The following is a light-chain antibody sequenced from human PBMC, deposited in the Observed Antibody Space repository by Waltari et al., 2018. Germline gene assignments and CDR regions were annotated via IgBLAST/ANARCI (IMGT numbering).Light chain of an antibody. CDR3: GAWDSRLTAQL. CDR2: YNN. J-gene: IGLJ2*01. CDR1: ASNIGGYS. V-gene: IGLV1-51*01. Sequence: QTALTQPPSVSGDPGQRVTISCTGSASNIGGYSVYWYQQFPGTAPNLPIYYNNIRPSGVFGRFSGSKSGSSAFLTIRVLLPGDEADYYCGAWDSRLTAQLFGGGTRLTVV.